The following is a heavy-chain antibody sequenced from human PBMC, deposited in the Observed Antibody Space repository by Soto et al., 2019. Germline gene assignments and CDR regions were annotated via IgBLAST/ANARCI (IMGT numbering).Heavy chain of an antibody. D-gene: IGHD3-3*01. CDR2: INAGNGNT. Sequence: QVQLVQSGAEVKKPGASVKVSCKASGYTFTSYAMHWVRQAPGQRLEWMGWINAGNGNTKYSQKFQGRVTMTRDTSASSAYMELRSLRSEDTAVYYCARRSGYYYVDYWRQGTLVTVSS. V-gene: IGHV1-3*01. J-gene: IGHJ4*02. CDR3: ARRSGYYYVDY. CDR1: GYTFTSYA.